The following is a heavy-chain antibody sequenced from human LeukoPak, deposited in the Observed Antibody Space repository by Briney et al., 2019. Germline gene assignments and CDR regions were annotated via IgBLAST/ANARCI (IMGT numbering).Heavy chain of an antibody. V-gene: IGHV3-7*01. CDR2: TNSDGSEQ. J-gene: IGHJ4*02. CDR3: AKVGAWELQRVFEN. D-gene: IGHD1-26*01. Sequence: GGSLRLSCEVSGFTLSSYWMTWARHIPGKGLEWVGNTNSDGSEQHYVESVKGRFTPSRDHGRNSLYLQMDSLRVDDTAVYYCAKVGAWELQRVFENWGQGTLVTVSS. CDR1: GFTLSSYW.